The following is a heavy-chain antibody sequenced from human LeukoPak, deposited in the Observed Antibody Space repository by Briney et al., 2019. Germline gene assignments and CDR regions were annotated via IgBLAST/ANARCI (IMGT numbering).Heavy chain of an antibody. V-gene: IGHV1-2*06. CDR2: INPNSGGT. CDR1: GYTFTGYY. CDR3: AREPYCSSTSCLLYYYGMDV. D-gene: IGHD2-2*01. Sequence: GASVKVSCKASGYTFTGYYMHWVRQAPGQGLEWMGRINPNSGGTNYAQKFQGRVTMTRDTSISTAYMELSRLRSDDTAVYYCAREPYCSSTSCLLYYYGMDVWGQGTTVTVSS. J-gene: IGHJ6*02.